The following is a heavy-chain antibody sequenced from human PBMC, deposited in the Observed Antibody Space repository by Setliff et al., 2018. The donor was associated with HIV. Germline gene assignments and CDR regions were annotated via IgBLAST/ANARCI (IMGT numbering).Heavy chain of an antibody. Sequence: GGSLRLSCAASGFTFSNAWMSWVRQAPGKGLEWVGRVKSKTDGGTTDYAAPAKGRFTISRDDSKNTLYLQMNSLNTEDTGVYYCTPTPPGSYMDVWGRGTTVTVSS. CDR1: GFTFSNAW. V-gene: IGHV3-15*01. CDR2: VKSKTDGGTT. J-gene: IGHJ6*03. CDR3: TPTPPGSYMDV.